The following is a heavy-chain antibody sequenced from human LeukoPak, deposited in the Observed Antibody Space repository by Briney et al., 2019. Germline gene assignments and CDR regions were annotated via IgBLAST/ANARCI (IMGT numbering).Heavy chain of an antibody. CDR1: GFTFSSYA. Sequence: PGGSLRLSCAASGFTFSSYAMSWVRQAPGKGLEWVSAISGSGGSTYYADSVKGRFTISRDNSKNTLYLQMNSLRAEDTAVYYCARQGRYYYYYMDVWGKGTTVTVSS. D-gene: IGHD1-26*01. CDR2: ISGSGGST. J-gene: IGHJ6*03. V-gene: IGHV3-23*01. CDR3: ARQGRYYYYYMDV.